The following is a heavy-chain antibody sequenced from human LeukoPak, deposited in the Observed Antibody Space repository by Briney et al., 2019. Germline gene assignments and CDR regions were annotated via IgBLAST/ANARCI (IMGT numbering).Heavy chain of an antibody. Sequence: ASETLSLTCTVSGGSISSYYWSWIRQPPGKGLEWIGYIYYSGSTNYNPSLKSRVTISVDTSKNQFSLKLSSVTAADTAVYYCARVGDYVGENYWGQGTPVTVSS. CDR3: ARVGDYVGENY. CDR2: IYYSGST. J-gene: IGHJ4*02. CDR1: GGSISSYY. D-gene: IGHD4-17*01. V-gene: IGHV4-59*01.